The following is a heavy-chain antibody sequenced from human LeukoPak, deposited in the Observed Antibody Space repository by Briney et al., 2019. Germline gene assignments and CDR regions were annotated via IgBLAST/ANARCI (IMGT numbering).Heavy chain of an antibody. V-gene: IGHV3-21*01. CDR3: ARNDYGSGSYITLFDY. D-gene: IGHD3-10*01. J-gene: IGHJ4*02. Sequence: GGSLRLSCAASGFTFSINTLNWVRQAPGKGLEWVSSITSSSSGIYYADSVKGRFTVSRDNAKNSLYLQTNSLRAEDTAVYYCARNDYGSGSYITLFDYWGQGTLVTVSS. CDR2: ITSSSSGI. CDR1: GFTFSINT.